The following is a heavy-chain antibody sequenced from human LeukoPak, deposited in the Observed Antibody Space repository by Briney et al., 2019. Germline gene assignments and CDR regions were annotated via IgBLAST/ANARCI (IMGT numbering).Heavy chain of an antibody. V-gene: IGHV5-51*01. J-gene: IGHJ4*02. D-gene: IGHD1-26*01. Sequence: GESLKVSCKGSGYSFTSYWIGWVRQMPEKGLEWMGIIYPGDSDTRYSPSLQGQVTISADKSISTAYLQWSSLKASDAAMYYCARQRGRGSYYFDYWGQGTLVTVSS. CDR3: ARQRGRGSYYFDY. CDR1: GYSFTSYW. CDR2: IYPGDSDT.